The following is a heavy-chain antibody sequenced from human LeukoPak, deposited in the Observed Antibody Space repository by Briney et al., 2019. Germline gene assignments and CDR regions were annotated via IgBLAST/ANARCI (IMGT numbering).Heavy chain of an antibody. CDR3: AKDRGYSGYDSVDY. V-gene: IGHV3-9*01. J-gene: IGHJ4*02. D-gene: IGHD5-12*01. CDR1: GFTFDDYA. Sequence: GGSLRLSCAVSGFTFDDYAMHWVRQVPGKGLEWVSGISWNSGRTGYADSVKGRFTISRDNAKNSLYLQMNSLRPEDTASYYCAKDRGYSGYDSVDYWGQGTPVTVSS. CDR2: ISWNSGRT.